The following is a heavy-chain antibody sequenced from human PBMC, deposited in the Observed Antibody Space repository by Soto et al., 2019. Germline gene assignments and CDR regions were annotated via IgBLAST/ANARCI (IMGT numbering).Heavy chain of an antibody. CDR3: ARDPQRRDGYNFDS. CDR2: ITTGGETT. Sequence: QVQLVASGGGLVEPGGSLRLSCVASGFIFTDYSMTWIRQAPGKGLEWVSYITTGGETTLYADSVKGRFTISRDNAKKALSLEMNSLRVDDTAVYYCARDPQRRDGYNFDSWGPGTLVTVSS. D-gene: IGHD5-12*01. CDR1: GFIFTDYS. J-gene: IGHJ4*02. V-gene: IGHV3-11*01.